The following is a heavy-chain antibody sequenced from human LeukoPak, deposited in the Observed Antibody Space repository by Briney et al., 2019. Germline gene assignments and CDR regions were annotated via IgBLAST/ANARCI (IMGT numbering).Heavy chain of an antibody. V-gene: IGHV1-69*04. CDR1: GGTFSSYA. J-gene: IGHJ4*02. CDR2: IIPILGIA. Sequence: SVKVSCKASGGTFSSYAISWVRQAPGQGLEWMGRIIPILGIANYAQKFQGRVTITADKSTSTAYMELSSLRSEDTAVYYCAREWRQYYYGSGSYYRYWGQGTLVTVSS. D-gene: IGHD3-10*01. CDR3: AREWRQYYYGSGSYYRY.